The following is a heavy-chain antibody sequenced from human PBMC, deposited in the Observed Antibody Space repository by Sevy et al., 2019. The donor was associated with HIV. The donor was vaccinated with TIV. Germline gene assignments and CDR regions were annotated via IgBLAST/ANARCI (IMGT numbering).Heavy chain of an antibody. CDR1: GFSLSTSGVG. CDR2: IYWDDNK. J-gene: IGHJ4*02. V-gene: IGHV2-5*02. D-gene: IGHD4-17*01. CDR3: AHSLYGDYIGGYFDY. Sequence: SGPTLVNPTQTLTLTCTFSGFSLSTSGVGVGWIRQPPGKALEWLALIYWDDNKRYSPSLRSRLTIPKDTSKNQVVLTMPNMDPVDTATYYCAHSLYGDYIGGYFDYWGQGTLVTVSS.